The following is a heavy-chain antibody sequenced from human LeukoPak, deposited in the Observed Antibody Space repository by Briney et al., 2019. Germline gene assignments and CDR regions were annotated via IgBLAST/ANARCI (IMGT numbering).Heavy chain of an antibody. V-gene: IGHV4-59*01. CDR1: GGSISSYY. Sequence: SETLSLTCTVSGGSISSYYWSWIRQPPGKGLEWIGYIYYSGSTSYNPSLKSRTTISVDTSKNQFSLKLSSVTAADTAVHYCARGPPDGDYFDYWGQGTLVTVSS. CDR3: ARGPPDGDYFDY. D-gene: IGHD4-17*01. CDR2: IYYSGST. J-gene: IGHJ4*02.